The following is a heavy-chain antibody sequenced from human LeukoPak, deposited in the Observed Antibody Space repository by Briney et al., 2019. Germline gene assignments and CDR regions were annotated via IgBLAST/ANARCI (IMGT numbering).Heavy chain of an antibody. CDR2: IDSEGIRA. D-gene: IGHD6-19*01. V-gene: IGHV3-74*01. CDR1: GFIFSTYW. CDR3: TRGTSVVAGIDF. Sequence: GGSLRLSCGASGFIFSTYWMHWVRQAPGKGLEWVSHIDSEGIRASYGGPGKGRFIMSRDNAKNTVYLQMNSLRAEDTGVYYCTRGTSVVAGIDFWGQGTLVTVSS. J-gene: IGHJ4*02.